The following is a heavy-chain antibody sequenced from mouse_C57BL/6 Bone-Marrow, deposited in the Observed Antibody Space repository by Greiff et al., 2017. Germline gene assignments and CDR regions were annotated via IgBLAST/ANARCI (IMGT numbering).Heavy chain of an antibody. Sequence: EVQLQQSGPVLVQPGASVKMSCKASGYTFTDYYMNWVKQSHGKSLEWIGVINPYNGGTSYNQKFKGKATLTVDKSSSPAYMELNSLTSEDSAVYYCVYDYDVSWFAYWGQGTLVTVSA. CDR1: GYTFTDYY. CDR3: VYDYDVSWFAY. V-gene: IGHV1-19*01. CDR2: INPYNGGT. J-gene: IGHJ3*01. D-gene: IGHD2-4*01.